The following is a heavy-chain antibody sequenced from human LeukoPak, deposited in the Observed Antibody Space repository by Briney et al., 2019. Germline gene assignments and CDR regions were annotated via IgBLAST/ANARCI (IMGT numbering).Heavy chain of an antibody. D-gene: IGHD6-13*01. J-gene: IGHJ4*02. CDR3: ARVPGIAAAVFDY. Sequence: ASVKVSCKASGYTFTGYYMHWVRQAPGQGLEWMGWINPNSGGTNYAQKFQGRVTMTRDTPISTAYMELSRLRSDDTAVYYCARVPGIAAAVFDYWGQGTLVTVSS. CDR2: INPNSGGT. CDR1: GYTFTGYY. V-gene: IGHV1-2*02.